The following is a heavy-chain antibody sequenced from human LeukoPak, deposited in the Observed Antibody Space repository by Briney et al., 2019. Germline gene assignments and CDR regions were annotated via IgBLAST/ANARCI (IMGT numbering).Heavy chain of an antibody. CDR1: GFTFSKYW. D-gene: IGHD6-19*01. V-gene: IGHV3-21*01. Sequence: GGSLRLSCAASGFTFSKYWMHWVRQAPGKGLEWVSSISSSSSYIYYADSVKGRFTISRDNAKNSLYLQMNSLRAEDTAVYYCATPPIAVAGTGDFDYWGQGTLVTVSS. J-gene: IGHJ4*02. CDR3: ATPPIAVAGTGDFDY. CDR2: ISSSSSYI.